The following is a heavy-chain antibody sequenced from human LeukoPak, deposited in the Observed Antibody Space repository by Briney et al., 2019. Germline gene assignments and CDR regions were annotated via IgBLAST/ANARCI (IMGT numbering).Heavy chain of an antibody. CDR3: ARSGAYSSSWYHFQH. J-gene: IGHJ1*01. CDR2: IKGGGSEK. Sequence: GGSLRLSCAASGFTFSDYWMTWVRQAPGKGLEWVANIKGGGSEKSYVDSVKGRFTISRDNSKNTLYLQMNSLRAEDTAVYYCARSGAYSSSWYHFQHWGQGTQVTVSS. CDR1: GFTFSDYW. V-gene: IGHV3-7*01. D-gene: IGHD6-13*01.